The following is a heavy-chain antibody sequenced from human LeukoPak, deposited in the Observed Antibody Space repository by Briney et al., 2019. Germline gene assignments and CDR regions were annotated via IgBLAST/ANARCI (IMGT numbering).Heavy chain of an antibody. J-gene: IGHJ6*02. Sequence: SETLSLTCPVSGGSISGYYWSWIRQSPGKGLEWIGYSDYSGGTNYNPSLKSRVTISIDTSKNQFSLKLSSVTAADTAVYYCARKEDQHYGMDVWGQGTTVTVSS. V-gene: IGHV4-59*01. D-gene: IGHD2-2*01. CDR1: GGSISGYY. CDR3: ARKEDQHYGMDV. CDR2: SDYSGGT.